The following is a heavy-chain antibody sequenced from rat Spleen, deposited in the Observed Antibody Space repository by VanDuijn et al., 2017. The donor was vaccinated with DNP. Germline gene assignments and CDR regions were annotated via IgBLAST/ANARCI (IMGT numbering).Heavy chain of an antibody. D-gene: IGHD1-11*01. J-gene: IGHJ2*01. V-gene: IGHV5-46*01. CDR1: GFTFSSFP. CDR2: ISTSGGST. CDR3: AKGRWDYFDY. Sequence: EVQLVESGGGLVQPGGSMKLSCAASGFTFSSFPMAWVRQAPTKGLEWVATISTSGGSTYYRDSVKGRFTISRDKAKRTLYLKRDSLSSEDTATYYWAKGRWDYFDYGGQGVMVTVSS.